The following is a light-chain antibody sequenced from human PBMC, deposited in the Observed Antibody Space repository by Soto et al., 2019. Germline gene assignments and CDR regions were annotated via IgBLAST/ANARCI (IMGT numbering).Light chain of an antibody. CDR3: QQRSNWPLT. CDR2: DAS. Sequence: LSQSQATMSLYPGERATLSCRASQSVSSYLAWYQQKPGQAPRLLIYDASNRATGIPARFSGSGSGTDFTLTISSLEPEDFAFYYCQQRSNWPLTFGGGTKV. CDR1: QSVSSY. V-gene: IGKV3-11*01. J-gene: IGKJ4*01.